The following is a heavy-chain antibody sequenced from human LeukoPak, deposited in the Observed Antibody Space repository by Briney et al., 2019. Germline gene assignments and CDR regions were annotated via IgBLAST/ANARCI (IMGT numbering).Heavy chain of an antibody. J-gene: IGHJ2*01. Sequence: PGGSLRLSCAASGXTFSSYAMSWVRQAPGRGQEWVSTISGSGTITYYADSVKGRFTISRDNAKNSLYLEMNGLRAEDTAIYYCARDSTGFYSKVDPWGRGTLVTVSS. CDR1: GXTFSSYA. CDR2: ISGSGTIT. CDR3: ARDSTGFYSKVDP. D-gene: IGHD2-8*02. V-gene: IGHV3-23*01.